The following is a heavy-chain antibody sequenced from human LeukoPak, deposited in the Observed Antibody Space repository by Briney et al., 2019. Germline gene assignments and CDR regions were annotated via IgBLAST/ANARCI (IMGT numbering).Heavy chain of an antibody. CDR1: GFTFTSSA. CDR2: IVVGSGNT. V-gene: IGHV1-58*01. J-gene: IGHJ6*02. Sequence: SVKVSCTASGFTFTSSAVQWVRQARGQRLEWIGWIVVGSGNTNYAQKFQERVTITRDMSTSTAYMELSSLRSEDTAVYYCAADLSSWYLYYYYYGMDVWGQGTTVTVSS. D-gene: IGHD6-13*01. CDR3: AADLSSWYLYYYYYGMDV.